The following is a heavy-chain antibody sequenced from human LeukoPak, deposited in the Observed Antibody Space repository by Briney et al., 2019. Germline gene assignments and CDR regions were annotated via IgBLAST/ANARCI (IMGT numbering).Heavy chain of an antibody. V-gene: IGHV4-39*02. CDR2: IYYSGST. J-gene: IGHJ4*02. Sequence: PSETLSLTCTVSGGSITRSSYHWGWIRQPPGKGLEWIGSIYYSGSTYYNPSLKSRVTISVDTSKNQFSLKLSSVTAADTAVYYCAREPLLNYYDSSGYYYLIYYFDYWGQGTLVTVSS. CDR3: AREPLLNYYDSSGYYYLIYYFDY. CDR1: GGSITRSSYH. D-gene: IGHD3-22*01.